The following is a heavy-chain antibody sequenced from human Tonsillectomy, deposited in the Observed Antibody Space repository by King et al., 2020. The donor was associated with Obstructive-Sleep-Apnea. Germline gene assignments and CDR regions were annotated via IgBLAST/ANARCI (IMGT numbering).Heavy chain of an antibody. CDR2: IXXXXDT. V-gene: IGHV4-61*01. Sequence: VQLQESGPGLVKPSETLSLICTVSGGSVSSGSYYWSWIRQTPGEGLEWIGYIXXXXDTXYXPSLKSRVTISVDTSKNQFSLILSSVTAADTAVYYCTIXPXGXXXMDVXXXGTT. CDR3: TIXPXGXXXMDV. CDR1: GGSVSSGSYY. J-gene: IGHJ6*02.